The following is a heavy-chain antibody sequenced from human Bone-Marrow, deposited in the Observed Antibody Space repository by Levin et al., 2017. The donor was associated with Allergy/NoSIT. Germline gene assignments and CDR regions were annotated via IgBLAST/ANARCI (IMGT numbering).Heavy chain of an antibody. D-gene: IGHD6-13*01. Sequence: SETLSLTCTVSGDSISSDNYYWSWIRQPPGTGLEWIGYIFYGVSTYYNPSLKSRVTISVDTSKNHFSLRLSSVTAADTAVYFCARQIAASGTFYLDYWGQGSLVTVSS. CDR1: GDSISSDNYY. CDR3: ARQIAASGTFYLDY. V-gene: IGHV4-30-4*01. J-gene: IGHJ4*02. CDR2: IFYGVST.